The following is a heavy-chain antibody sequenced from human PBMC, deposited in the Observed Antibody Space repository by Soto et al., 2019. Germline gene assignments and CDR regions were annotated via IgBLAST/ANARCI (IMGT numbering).Heavy chain of an antibody. CDR2: TYYRSKWYN. D-gene: IGHD3-3*01. CDR1: GDSVSSNSAA. Sequence: KQSQTLSLTCAISGDSVSSNSAAWNWIRQSPSRGLEWLGRTYYRSKWYNDYAVSVKSRITINPDTSKNQFSLQLNSVTPEDTAVYYCARGVETFDYYYYYMDVWGKGTTVTVSS. V-gene: IGHV6-1*01. CDR3: ARGVETFDYYYYYMDV. J-gene: IGHJ6*03.